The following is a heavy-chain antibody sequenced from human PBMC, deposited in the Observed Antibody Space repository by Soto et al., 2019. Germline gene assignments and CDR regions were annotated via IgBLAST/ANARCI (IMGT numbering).Heavy chain of an antibody. J-gene: IGHJ4*02. V-gene: IGHV3-21*01. Sequence: EVQLVESGGGLVQPGGSLRLSCAASGFTFSTYNMNWVRQAPGKGLEWVASISSTSVYMYYANSLKGRFTISRANAKSSLYLQVNSRRAEDTAVYYCARGWLRDPWMYWGQGTLVTVSS. CDR1: GFTFSTYN. CDR3: ARGWLRDPWMY. D-gene: IGHD5-12*01. CDR2: ISSTSVYM.